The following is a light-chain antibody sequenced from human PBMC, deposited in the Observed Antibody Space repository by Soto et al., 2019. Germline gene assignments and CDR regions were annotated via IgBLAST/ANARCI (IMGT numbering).Light chain of an antibody. V-gene: IGKV1-6*01. J-gene: IGKJ1*01. CDR2: AAP. CDR1: QGIRND. Sequence: AIQMTQSPSSLSASVGDRVTITCRASQGIRNDLGWYQQKPGKAPKLLIYAAPSLQSGVPSRFSGSGSSTDFTHTISSLQPKDFATYYCLQDYNYPWTFGQGTKVEIK. CDR3: LQDYNYPWT.